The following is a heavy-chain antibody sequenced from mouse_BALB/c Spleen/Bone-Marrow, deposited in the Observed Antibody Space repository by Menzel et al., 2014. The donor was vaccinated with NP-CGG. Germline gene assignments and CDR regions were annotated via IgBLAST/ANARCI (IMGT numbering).Heavy chain of an antibody. CDR3: ASYVYGYYLDY. Sequence: EVKVVESGAELVKPGASVKLSCTASGFNVKDTYIHWVKQRPEQGLEWIGRIDPANGNTKYDPKFQGKATITADTSSNTAYLQLSSLTSEDTAVYYCASYVYGYYLDYWGQGTTLTVSS. CDR1: GFNVKDTY. J-gene: IGHJ2*01. V-gene: IGHV14-3*02. CDR2: IDPANGNT. D-gene: IGHD2-2*01.